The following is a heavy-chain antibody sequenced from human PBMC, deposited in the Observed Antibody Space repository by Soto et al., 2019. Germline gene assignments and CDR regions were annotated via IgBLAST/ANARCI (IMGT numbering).Heavy chain of an antibody. V-gene: IGHV1-69*01. D-gene: IGHD2-15*01. CDR1: GGTFISYA. CDR3: ARDYEDCSGGSCYTYYYYGMDV. CDR2: IMPSFGTA. Sequence: QVQLVQSGAAVKKPGSSVKDSCKASGGTFISYAISWVLQAPGQGLEWMGGIMPSFGTANYAQKFQGRVTITADESTSTAYMDLSRRLSEDTAAYYCARDYEDCSGGSCYTYYYYGMDVWGQGTTVTVSS. J-gene: IGHJ6*02.